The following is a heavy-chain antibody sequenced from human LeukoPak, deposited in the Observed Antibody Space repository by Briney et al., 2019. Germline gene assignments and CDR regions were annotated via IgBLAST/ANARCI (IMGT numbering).Heavy chain of an antibody. Sequence: GATVKISCKASGYTFTDYYMNWVQQAPGKGLEWMGRVDPEDGETIYAEKFQGRVTITADTSTDTAYMELSSLRSEDTAVYYCATAGYYYDSSGYYSLDYWGQRTLVTVSS. CDR3: ATAGYYYDSSGYYSLDY. CDR1: GYTFTDYY. CDR2: VDPEDGET. D-gene: IGHD3-22*01. J-gene: IGHJ4*02. V-gene: IGHV1-69-2*01.